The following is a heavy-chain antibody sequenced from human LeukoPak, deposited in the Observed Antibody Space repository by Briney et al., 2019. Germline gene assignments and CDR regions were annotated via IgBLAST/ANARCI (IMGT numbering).Heavy chain of an antibody. J-gene: IGHJ4*02. CDR3: ARGQWQGGILDY. CDR2: IIPIFGTA. CDR1: GGTFSSYA. D-gene: IGHD6-19*01. Sequence: SVKVSCKASGGTFSSYAISWVRQAPGQGLEWMGGIIPIFGTANYAQKFQGRVTITTDESTSTAYMELSSLRSEDTAVYYCARGQWQGGILDYWGQGTRVTVSS. V-gene: IGHV1-69*05.